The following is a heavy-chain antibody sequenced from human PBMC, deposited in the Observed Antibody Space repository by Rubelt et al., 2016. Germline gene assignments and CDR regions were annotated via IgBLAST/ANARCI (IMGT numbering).Heavy chain of an antibody. V-gene: IGHV1-69*13. CDR1: GYTFTSYG. CDR2: IIPIFGTA. J-gene: IGHJ4*02. Sequence: QVQLVQSGAEVKKPGASVKVSCKASGYTFTSYGISWVRQAPGQGLEWMGGIIPIFGTANYAQKFQGRGTITADESTSTAYMELSSLRSEDTAVYYCARSRTDYGDSYDYWGQGTLVTVSS. D-gene: IGHD4-17*01. CDR3: ARSRTDYGDSYDY.